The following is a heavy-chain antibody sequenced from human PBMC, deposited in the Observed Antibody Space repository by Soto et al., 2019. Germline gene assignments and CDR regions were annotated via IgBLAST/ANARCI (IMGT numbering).Heavy chain of an antibody. CDR2: VSGNGGAT. D-gene: IGHD2-15*01. V-gene: IGHV3-23*01. CDR1: GFTFTNYA. Sequence: GGSLRLSCAASGFTFTNYAVNWVRQAPGKGLEWISAVSGNGGATYYADSVKGRFAISRDNSKNMLYLQMNSLRAEDTAVYYCARGYCAGDGCYGPYWGQGTLVTVSS. J-gene: IGHJ4*02. CDR3: ARGYCAGDGCYGPY.